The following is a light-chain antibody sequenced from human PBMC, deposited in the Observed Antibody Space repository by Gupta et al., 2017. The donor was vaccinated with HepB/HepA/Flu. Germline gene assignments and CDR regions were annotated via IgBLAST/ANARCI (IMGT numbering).Light chain of an antibody. Sequence: IVLTPSPATLAFSPGESVTLSCRASQNIRTSLAGYQHKPGLAPRLLIYDVSNRATGVPARFAGSGSGTDFTLAISSLEPEDFAVYYCQQRSKWPRTFGQGTRVEI. CDR3: QQRSKWPRT. V-gene: IGKV3-11*01. CDR1: QNIRTS. CDR2: DVS. J-gene: IGKJ1*01.